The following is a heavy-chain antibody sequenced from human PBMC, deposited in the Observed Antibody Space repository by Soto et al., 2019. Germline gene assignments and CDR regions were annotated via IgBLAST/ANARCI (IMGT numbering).Heavy chain of an antibody. CDR3: ARESGGYDSSTRYGLDV. CDR2: IYYSGST. V-gene: IGHV4-31*03. D-gene: IGHD6-25*01. CDR1: GGSISSVGHY. Sequence: SETLSLTCSVSGGSISSVGHYWTWIRQQPGKGLEWIGYIYYSGSTDHNPSLKSRVTISVDRSKNQFSLNLSSVTAADTAIYYCARESGGYDSSTRYGLDVWGQGTTVTVSS. J-gene: IGHJ6*02.